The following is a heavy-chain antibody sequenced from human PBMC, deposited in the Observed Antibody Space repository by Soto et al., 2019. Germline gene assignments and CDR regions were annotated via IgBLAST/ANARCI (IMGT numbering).Heavy chain of an antibody. CDR2: IYSGGST. Sequence: EVQLVESGGGLVQPGGSLRLSCAASGFTVSSNYMSWVRQAPGKGLEWVSVIYSGGSTYYADSVKGRFTISRDNSKNTLYIQMNSLRAEDTAVYYCAREGSSGWYGCDYWGQGTLVTVSS. D-gene: IGHD6-19*01. CDR1: GFTVSSNY. V-gene: IGHV3-66*01. J-gene: IGHJ4*02. CDR3: AREGSSGWYGCDY.